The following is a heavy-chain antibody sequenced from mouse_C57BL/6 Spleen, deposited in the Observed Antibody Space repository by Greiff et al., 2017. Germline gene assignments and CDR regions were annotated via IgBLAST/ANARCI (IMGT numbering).Heavy chain of an antibody. CDR3: ARDYYGSSYRWYFDV. J-gene: IGHJ1*03. V-gene: IGHV1-19*01. Sequence: VQLQQSGPVLVKPGASVKMSCKASGYTFTDYYMNWVKQSHGKSLEWIGVINPYNGGTSYNQKFKGKATLTVDKSSSTAYMELNSLTSEDSAVYYCARDYYGSSYRWYFDVGGTGTTVTVSS. CDR1: GYTFTDYY. D-gene: IGHD1-1*01. CDR2: INPYNGGT.